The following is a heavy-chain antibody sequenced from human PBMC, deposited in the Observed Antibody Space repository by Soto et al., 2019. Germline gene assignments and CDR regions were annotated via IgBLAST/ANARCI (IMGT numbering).Heavy chain of an antibody. CDR1: GGSISSGDYY. D-gene: IGHD3-9*01. V-gene: IGHV4-30-4*01. CDR3: ARTPLYYDILTGHTGNNWFDP. Sequence: SETLSLTCTVSGGSISSGDYYWSWIRQPPGKGLEWIGYIYYSGSTYYNPSLKSRVTISVDTSKNQFSLKLSSVTAADTAVYYCARTPLYYDILTGHTGNNWFDPWGQGTLVTVSS. CDR2: IYYSGST. J-gene: IGHJ5*02.